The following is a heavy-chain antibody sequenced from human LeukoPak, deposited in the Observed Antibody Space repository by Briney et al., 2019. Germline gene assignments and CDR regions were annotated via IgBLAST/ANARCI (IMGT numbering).Heavy chain of an antibody. Sequence: SVKVSCKASGGTFSSYAISWVRQAPGQGLEWMGRIIPVFGTANYAQKFQGRVTITTDESTSTAYMELSSLRSGDTAVYYCARDPDYYDSSGYYDYWGQGTLVTVSS. CDR1: GGTFSSYA. CDR2: IIPVFGTA. D-gene: IGHD3-22*01. J-gene: IGHJ4*02. CDR3: ARDPDYYDSSGYYDY. V-gene: IGHV1-69*05.